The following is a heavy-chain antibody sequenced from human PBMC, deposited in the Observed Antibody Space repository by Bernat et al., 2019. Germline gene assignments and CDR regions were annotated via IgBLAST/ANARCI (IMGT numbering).Heavy chain of an antibody. J-gene: IGHJ4*02. V-gene: IGHV3-49*04. CDR2: IRSKAYGGTT. D-gene: IGHD5-24*01. Sequence: EVQLVESGGGLVQPGRSLRLSCTASGFTFGDYAMSWVRQAPGKGLEWVGFIRSKAYGGTTEYAASVKGRFTISRDDSKSIAYLQMNSLKTEDTAVYYCTRAKEVEMATIISFDYWGQGTLVTVSS. CDR3: TRAKEVEMATIISFDY. CDR1: GFTFGDYA.